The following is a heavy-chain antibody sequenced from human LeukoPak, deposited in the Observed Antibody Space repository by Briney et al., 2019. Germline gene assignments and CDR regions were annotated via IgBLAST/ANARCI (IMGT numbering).Heavy chain of an antibody. D-gene: IGHD3-3*01. Sequence: SETLSLTCTVSGGSISSYYWSWIRQPPGKGLEWIGYIYYSGSTNYNPSLKSRVTISVDTSKNQFSLKLSSVTAADTAVYYCARDNRGGTIFGVVTIHAFDIWGQGTMVTVSS. V-gene: IGHV4-59*01. CDR3: ARDNRGGTIFGVVTIHAFDI. CDR2: IYYSGST. J-gene: IGHJ3*02. CDR1: GGSISSYY.